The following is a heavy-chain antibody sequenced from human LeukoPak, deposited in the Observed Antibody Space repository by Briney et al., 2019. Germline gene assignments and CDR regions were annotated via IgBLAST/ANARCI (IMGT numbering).Heavy chain of an antibody. CDR3: ARWGCSGGSCYSNSAFDI. Sequence: SETLSLTCTVSGGSISSSSYYWGWIRQPPGKGLEWIGSIYYSGSTYYNPSLKSRVTISVDTSKNQFSLKLSSVTAADTAVYYCARWGCSGGSCYSNSAFDIWGQGTMVTVSS. CDR1: GGSISSSSYY. CDR2: IYYSGST. J-gene: IGHJ3*02. D-gene: IGHD2-15*01. V-gene: IGHV4-39*07.